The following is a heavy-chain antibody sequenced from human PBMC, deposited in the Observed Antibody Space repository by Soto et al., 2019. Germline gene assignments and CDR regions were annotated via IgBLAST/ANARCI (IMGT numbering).Heavy chain of an antibody. CDR3: ATIAHSSSWYGDDY. CDR2: ISSSGSTI. J-gene: IGHJ4*02. CDR1: GFTFSDYY. D-gene: IGHD6-13*01. Sequence: GSLRLTCAASGFTFSDYYMSWIRQAPGKGLEWVSYISSSGSTIYYADSVKGRFTISRDNAKNSLYLQMNSLRAEDTDVYYCATIAHSSSWYGDDYWGQGTLVTVSS. V-gene: IGHV3-11*01.